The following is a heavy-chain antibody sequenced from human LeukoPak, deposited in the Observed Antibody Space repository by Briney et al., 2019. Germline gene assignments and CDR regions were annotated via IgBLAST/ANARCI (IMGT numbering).Heavy chain of an antibody. D-gene: IGHD6-13*01. V-gene: IGHV3-7*01. CDR1: GFTFSSYW. CDR3: TTSYSSSWYASGTDY. Sequence: GGSLRLSCAASGFTFSSYWMSWVRRAPGKGLEWVANIKQDGSEKHYVDSVKGRFTISRDNAKNSLYLQMNSLRDEDTAVYYCTTSYSSSWYASGTDYWGQGTLVTVSS. CDR2: IKQDGSEK. J-gene: IGHJ4*02.